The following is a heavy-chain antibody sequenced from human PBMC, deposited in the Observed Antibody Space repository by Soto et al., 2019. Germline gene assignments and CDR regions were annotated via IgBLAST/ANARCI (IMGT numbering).Heavy chain of an antibody. CDR3: AKGSRSSRPYYFDY. V-gene: IGHV3-23*01. D-gene: IGHD6-6*01. J-gene: IGHJ4*02. Sequence: EVQVLESGGDLVQPGGSLRLSCTASGFTFGTYAMSWVRQAPGKGLDWVSAITGNGDSTYYAETVKGRFTISRDNSKATMYLQMNYLRAADTAVYYCAKGSRSSRPYYFDYWGQGSLVTVSS. CDR2: ITGNGDST. CDR1: GFTFGTYA.